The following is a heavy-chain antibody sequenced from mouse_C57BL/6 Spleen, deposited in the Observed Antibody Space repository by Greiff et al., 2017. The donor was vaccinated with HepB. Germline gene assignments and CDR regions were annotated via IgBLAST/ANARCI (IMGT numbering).Heavy chain of an antibody. Sequence: QVQLQQPGAELVRPGSSVKLSCKASGYTFTSYWMDWVKQRPGQGLEWIGNIYPSDSETHYNQKFKDKATLTVDKSSSTAYMQLSSLTSEDSAVYYCARGLELGEDYFDYWGQGTTLTVSS. CDR3: ARGLELGEDYFDY. J-gene: IGHJ2*01. CDR2: IYPSDSET. V-gene: IGHV1-61*01. CDR1: GYTFTSYW. D-gene: IGHD4-1*01.